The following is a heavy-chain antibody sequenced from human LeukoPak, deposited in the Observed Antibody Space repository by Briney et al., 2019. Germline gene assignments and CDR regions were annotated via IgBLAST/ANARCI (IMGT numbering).Heavy chain of an antibody. Sequence: SETLSLTCTVSGGSISSYYWSWIRQPPGKGLEWMGYIYYSGSTNYNPSLKSRDTISVDTSKNQFSLKLSSVTAADAAVYYCARAYYDYVWGKNWFDPWGQGTLVTVSS. D-gene: IGHD3-16*01. CDR1: GGSISSYY. J-gene: IGHJ5*02. V-gene: IGHV4-59*01. CDR2: IYYSGST. CDR3: ARAYYDYVWGKNWFDP.